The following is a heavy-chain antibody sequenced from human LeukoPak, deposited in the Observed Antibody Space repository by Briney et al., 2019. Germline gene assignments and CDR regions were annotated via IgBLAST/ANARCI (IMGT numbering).Heavy chain of an antibody. Sequence: SETLSLTCTVSGDSITRYYWSWIRQPPGKGLEWIGHIYYSGSTDYNPSLKSRVTISVDTSKKQFSLKLSSVTAADTAVYYCARGYGDFRVEGRYFHSWGQGTLVTVSS. J-gene: IGHJ4*02. CDR1: GDSITRYY. D-gene: IGHD4-17*01. CDR2: IYYSGST. V-gene: IGHV4-59*08. CDR3: ARGYGDFRVEGRYFHS.